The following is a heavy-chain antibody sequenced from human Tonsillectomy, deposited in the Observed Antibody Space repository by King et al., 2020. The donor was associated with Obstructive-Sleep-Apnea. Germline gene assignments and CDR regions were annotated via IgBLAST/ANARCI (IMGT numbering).Heavy chain of an antibody. Sequence: QLQESGPGLVKPSETLSLTCTVSGGSISSYYWSWIRQPPGKGLEWIGYIYYSGSTNYNPSLKSRVTISVDTSKNQFSLKLSSVTAADTAVYYCARDRGSGYGFFDYWGHGTLVTVSS. V-gene: IGHV4-59*01. CDR1: GGSISSYY. CDR3: ARDRGSGYGFFDY. J-gene: IGHJ4*01. CDR2: IYYSGST. D-gene: IGHD5-12*01.